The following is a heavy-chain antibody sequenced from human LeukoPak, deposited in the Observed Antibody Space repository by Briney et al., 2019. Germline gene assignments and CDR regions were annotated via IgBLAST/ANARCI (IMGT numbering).Heavy chain of an antibody. CDR3: ARAFDYYDSSGLFDY. J-gene: IGHJ4*02. CDR1: GGSISSYY. Sequence: PSETLSLTCTVSGGSISSYYWSWIRQPPGKGLEWIGYIYYSGSTNYNPSLKSRVTISVDTSKNQFSLKLSSVTAADTAVYYCARAFDYYDSSGLFDYWGQGTLVTVSS. V-gene: IGHV4-59*01. D-gene: IGHD3-22*01. CDR2: IYYSGST.